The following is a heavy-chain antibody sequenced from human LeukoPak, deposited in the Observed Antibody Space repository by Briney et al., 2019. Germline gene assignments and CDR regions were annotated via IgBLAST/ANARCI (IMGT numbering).Heavy chain of an antibody. V-gene: IGHV1-2*02. CDR2: INHNSGCT. CDR1: GYTFTGYY. CDR3: ERDRDYYGSGSYPNWFDP. Sequence: GASVKVSCKASGYTFTGYYMHWVRQAPGQGLEWMGLINHNSGCTHYAQKLQGRVTMTRDTSISTAYMEMSRLRSDDTGVYYCERDRDYYGSGSYPNWFDPWGQGTLVTVSS. J-gene: IGHJ5*02. D-gene: IGHD3-10*01.